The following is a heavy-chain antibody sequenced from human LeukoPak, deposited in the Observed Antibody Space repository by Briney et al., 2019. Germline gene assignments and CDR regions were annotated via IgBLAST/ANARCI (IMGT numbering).Heavy chain of an antibody. D-gene: IGHD2-15*01. CDR1: GGSISSYY. J-gene: IGHJ4*02. CDR2: ISGSGGST. V-gene: IGHV3-23*01. Sequence: PSETLSLTCTVSGGSISSYYWSWIRQPAGKGLEWVSAISGSGGSTYYADSVKGRFTISRDNSKNTLYLQMNSLRAKDTAVYYCAKDGGFVVVVAATLDYWGQGTLVTVSS. CDR3: AKDGGFVVVVAATLDY.